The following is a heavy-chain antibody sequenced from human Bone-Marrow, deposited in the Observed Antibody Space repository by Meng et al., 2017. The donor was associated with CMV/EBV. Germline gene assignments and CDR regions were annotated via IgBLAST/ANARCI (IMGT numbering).Heavy chain of an antibody. CDR3: ARGDDYYDSSGYLPIYYGMAV. J-gene: IGHJ6*01. CDR1: GFTFSSHE. Sequence: GESLKISCAASGFTFSSHEMNWVRQAPGKGLEWVSSISSSSSYIYYADSLKGRFTISRDNAKNSLYLHMDSLSAEDTAVYYCARGDDYYDSSGYLPIYYGMAVWGPGPTVTGSS. CDR2: ISSSSSYI. V-gene: IGHV3-21*01. D-gene: IGHD3-22*01.